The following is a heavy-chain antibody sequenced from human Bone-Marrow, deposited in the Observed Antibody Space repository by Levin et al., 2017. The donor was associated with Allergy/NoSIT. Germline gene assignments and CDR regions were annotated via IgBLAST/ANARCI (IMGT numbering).Heavy chain of an antibody. V-gene: IGHV4-59*11. CDR2: IYSSGST. J-gene: IGHJ6*02. Sequence: SETLSLTCSVSGGSIRSHYWNWVRQPPGKGLEWIGYIYSSGSTVYNPSLKSRVTISVDTSKNQFSLKVSSVSAADTAVYYCARGNYNYYGMDVWGPGTTLTVSS. CDR3: ARGNYNYYGMDV. CDR1: GGSIRSHY.